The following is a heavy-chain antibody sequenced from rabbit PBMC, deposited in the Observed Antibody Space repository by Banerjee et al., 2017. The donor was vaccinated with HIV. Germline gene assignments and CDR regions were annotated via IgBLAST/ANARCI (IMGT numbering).Heavy chain of an antibody. CDR3: ARGDYIYGYTGYGGTYFTL. D-gene: IGHD6-1*01. CDR1: GFSFSSSYY. J-gene: IGHJ4*01. CDR2: IYAGSSGST. Sequence: QSLEESGGDLVKPGASLTLTCTASGFSFSSSYYMCWVRQAPGKGLEWIACIYAGSSGSTYYASWAKGRFTISKTSSTTVTLQMTSLTAADTATYFCARGDYIYGYTGYGGTYFTLWGQGTLVTVS. V-gene: IGHV1S40*01.